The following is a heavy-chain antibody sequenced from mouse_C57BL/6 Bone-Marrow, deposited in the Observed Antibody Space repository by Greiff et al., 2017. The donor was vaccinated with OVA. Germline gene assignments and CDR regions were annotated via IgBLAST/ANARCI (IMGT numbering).Heavy chain of an antibody. J-gene: IGHJ2*01. CDR2: ISSGGSYT. Sequence: DVKLVESGGDLVKPGGSLKLSCAASGSTFSSYGMSWVRQTPDKRLAWVATISSGGSYTYYPDSVQGPFTIPTDTANNPPYLQMSSLKSEDTAMYYCARSPYYYGSRGDVDYWGQGTTLTVSS. D-gene: IGHD1-1*01. CDR3: ARSPYYYGSRGDVDY. V-gene: IGHV5-6*02. CDR1: GSTFSSYG.